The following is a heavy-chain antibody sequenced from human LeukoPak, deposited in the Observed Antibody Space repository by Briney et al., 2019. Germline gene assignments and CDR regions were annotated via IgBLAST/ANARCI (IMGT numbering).Heavy chain of an antibody. J-gene: IGHJ4*02. CDR1: GFTFSSDR. V-gene: IGHV3-21*01. Sequence: GGSLRLSCVVSGFTFSSDRMSWVGQAPGNGLEWVSSISASSNFISYADSVKGRFTISTDNAKKSLYLQMNSVRAEDTAVYYCARDPGYSSGWFDYWGQGALVTVSS. CDR2: ISASSNFI. CDR3: ARDPGYSSGWFDY. D-gene: IGHD6-19*01.